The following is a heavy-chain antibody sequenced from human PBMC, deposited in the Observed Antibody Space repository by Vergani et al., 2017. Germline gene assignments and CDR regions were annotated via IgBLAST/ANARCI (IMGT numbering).Heavy chain of an antibody. Sequence: QVQLQESGPGLVKPSLTLSLTCTVSGGSISSDSYHWSWIRQSAGKGLEWIGRVHTGRGSNYNPSLRSRVTISLDTSKIQFSLKMTSVTAADTAVYYCARVPVAGFYFDYWGQGTLVTVSS. CDR2: VHTGRGS. V-gene: IGHV4-61*02. J-gene: IGHJ4*02. CDR1: GGSISSDSYH. CDR3: ARVPVAGFYFDY. D-gene: IGHD6-19*01.